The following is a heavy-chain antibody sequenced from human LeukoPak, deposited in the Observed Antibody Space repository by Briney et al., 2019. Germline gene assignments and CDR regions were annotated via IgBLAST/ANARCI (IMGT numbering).Heavy chain of an antibody. CDR3: ARLFDSSSWHDAFDI. J-gene: IGHJ3*02. Sequence: GESLKISCKGSGYSFTSYWIGWVRQMPGKGLEWMGIIYPGDSDTRYSPSFQGQVTISADKSISTAYLQWSSLKASDTAMYCCARLFDSSSWHDAFDIWGQGTMVTVSS. V-gene: IGHV5-51*01. D-gene: IGHD6-13*01. CDR1: GYSFTSYW. CDR2: IYPGDSDT.